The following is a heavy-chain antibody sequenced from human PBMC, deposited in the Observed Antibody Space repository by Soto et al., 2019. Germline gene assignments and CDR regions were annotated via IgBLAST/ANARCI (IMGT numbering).Heavy chain of an antibody. Sequence: QVQLVQSGAEVKKPGASVKISCEASGYTFINYYMHWVRQAPGQGFECMGRISPKSGGANYAQKFQARVSMTWDTSLKTAYLELSSLMSEDTAVYFCARPPCYSSDWYYFDLWGQGTQVTVSS. CDR3: ARPPCYSSDWYYFDL. CDR1: GYTFINYY. J-gene: IGHJ4*02. D-gene: IGHD3-22*01. V-gene: IGHV1-2*02. CDR2: ISPKSGGA.